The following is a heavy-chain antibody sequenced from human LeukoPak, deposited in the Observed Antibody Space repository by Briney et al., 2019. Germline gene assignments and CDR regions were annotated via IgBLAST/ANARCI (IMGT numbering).Heavy chain of an antibody. CDR1: GYTFTSYY. D-gene: IGHD2-2*01. CDR3: ARGGEDIVVVPAAMGY. J-gene: IGHJ4*02. CDR2: INPNSGGT. Sequence: ASVKVSCKASGYTFTSYYMHWVRQAPGQGLEWMGWINPNSGGTNYAQKFQGRVTMTRDTSISTAYMELSRLRSDDTAVYYCARGGEDIVVVPAAMGYWGQGTLVTVSS. V-gene: IGHV1-2*02.